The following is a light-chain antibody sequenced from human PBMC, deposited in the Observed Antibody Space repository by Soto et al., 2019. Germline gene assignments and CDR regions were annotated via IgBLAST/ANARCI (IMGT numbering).Light chain of an antibody. CDR3: QQYNKWPPLT. CDR1: QSVNSN. V-gene: IGKV3-15*01. J-gene: IGKJ4*01. CDR2: GAS. Sequence: VMTQSPTTLSLSPGERATLSCRASQSVNSNLAWYQQKPGQAPRLLIYGASTRATGIPARFSGSGSGTEFNITISSLQSEDFAVYYCQQYNKWPPLTXGGGTKV.